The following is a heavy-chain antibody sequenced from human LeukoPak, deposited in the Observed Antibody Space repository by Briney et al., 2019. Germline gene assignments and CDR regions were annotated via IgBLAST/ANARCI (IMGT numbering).Heavy chain of an antibody. D-gene: IGHD4-17*01. CDR1: GFTFSNAW. CDR3: TTDLDYGDLRFHY. CDR2: IKSKTDGGTT. J-gene: IGHJ4*02. V-gene: IGHV3-15*01. Sequence: PGGSLRLSCAASGFTFSNAWMSWVRQAPGKGLEWVGRIKSKTDGGTTDYAAPVKGRFTIPRDDSKNTLYLQMNSLKTEDTAVYYCTTDLDYGDLRFHYWGQGTLVTVSS.